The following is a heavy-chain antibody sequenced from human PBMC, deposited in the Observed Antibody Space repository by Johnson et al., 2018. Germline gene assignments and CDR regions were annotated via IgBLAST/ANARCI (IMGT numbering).Heavy chain of an antibody. D-gene: IGHD3-22*01. CDR3: AKATNQNYDSSGYYSDWFDS. CDR1: GFTFDDYA. CDR2: ISWNSGNI. V-gene: IGHV3-9*01. J-gene: IGHJ5*01. Sequence: VQLQESGGGVVQPGRSLRLSCAASGFTFDDYAMHWVRQAPGKGLEWVSGISWNSGNIGYADSVKGRFTISRDNAKKSLYLQMNSLRDEDTALYYCAKATNQNYDSSGYYSDWFDSWGQGTLVTVSS.